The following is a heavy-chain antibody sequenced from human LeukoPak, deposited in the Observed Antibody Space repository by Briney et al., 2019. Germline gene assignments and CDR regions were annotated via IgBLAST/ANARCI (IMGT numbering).Heavy chain of an antibody. CDR2: ISGSSTTI. CDR1: GFTFSSYN. CDR3: ARDGSTTCPIDY. Sequence: GWSLRLSCAASGFTFSSYNMNWVRQAPGKGLEWLSYISGSSTTIYYADSVKGRFTISRDNAKNSLYLQMNSLRDEDTAVYYCARDGSTTCPIDYWGQGTLVTVSS. V-gene: IGHV3-48*02. D-gene: IGHD2-2*01. J-gene: IGHJ4*02.